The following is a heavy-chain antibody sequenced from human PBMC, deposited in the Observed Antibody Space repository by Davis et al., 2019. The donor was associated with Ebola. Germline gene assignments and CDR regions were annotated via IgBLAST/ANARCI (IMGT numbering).Heavy chain of an antibody. J-gene: IGHJ4*02. Sequence: ASVKVSCKASGYTFTSYAMHWVRQAPGQRLEWMGWINAGNGNTKYSQKFQGRVTITRDTSASTAYMELSSLRSEDTAVYYCARGDYYGSGSYYNPSEAGYFDYWGQGTLVTVSS. CDR2: INAGNGNT. D-gene: IGHD3-10*01. CDR1: GYTFTSYA. V-gene: IGHV1-3*01. CDR3: ARGDYYGSGSYYNPSEAGYFDY.